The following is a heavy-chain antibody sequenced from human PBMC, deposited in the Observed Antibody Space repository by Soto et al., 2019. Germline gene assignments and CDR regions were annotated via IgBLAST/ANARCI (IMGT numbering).Heavy chain of an antibody. Sequence: SETLSLTCTVSGGSVSSDTHYWSWIRQPPGKRLEWIGFIYSSGSTSYSPSLKSRVTMSVDTSKNQFSLKLRSVIVADTAVYHCARFVRSCSGTTCYTRADVWGQGTTVTAP. J-gene: IGHJ6*02. D-gene: IGHD2-2*02. V-gene: IGHV4-61*01. CDR3: ARFVRSCSGTTCYTRADV. CDR1: GGSVSSDTHY. CDR2: IYSSGST.